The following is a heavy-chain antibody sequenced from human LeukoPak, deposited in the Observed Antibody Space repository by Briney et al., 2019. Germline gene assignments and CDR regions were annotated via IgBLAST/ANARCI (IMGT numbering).Heavy chain of an antibody. CDR3: ARDRYGGFDY. CDR1: GGSISSYY. J-gene: IGHJ4*02. CDR2: IYYSGST. V-gene: IGHV4-59*01. Sequence: SETLSLTCTVSGGSISSYYWSWIRQPPGKGLESIGYIYYSGSTNYNPSLKSRVTISVDTSKNQFSLKLSSVTAADTAVYYCARDRYGGFDYWGQGTLVTVSS. D-gene: IGHD1-26*01.